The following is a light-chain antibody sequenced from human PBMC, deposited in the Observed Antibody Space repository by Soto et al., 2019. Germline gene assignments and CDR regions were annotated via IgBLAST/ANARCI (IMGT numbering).Light chain of an antibody. J-gene: IGKJ5*01. CDR3: QQTDSFPLA. Sequence: DIQMTQSPSSVPASVGDRVTITCRASQGISTRLDWYQQKPGKAPKLLIYAASNLQSGVPSRFSGGGAGADFTLAISSLQPEDFATYYCQQTDSFPLAFGQGTRLEIK. CDR2: AAS. CDR1: QGISTR. V-gene: IGKV1-12*01.